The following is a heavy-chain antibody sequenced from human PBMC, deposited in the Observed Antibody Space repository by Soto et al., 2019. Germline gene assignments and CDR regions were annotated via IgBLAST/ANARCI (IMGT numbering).Heavy chain of an antibody. J-gene: IGHJ5*02. Sequence: SETLSLTCTVSGGSISSGGYYWSWIRQHPGKGLEWIGYIYYSGSTYYNPSLKSRVTISVDTSKNQFSLKLSSVTAADTAVYYCARQLEYSSSSGWFDPWGQGTLVTVSS. CDR2: IYYSGST. D-gene: IGHD6-6*01. CDR1: GGSISSGGYY. CDR3: ARQLEYSSSSGWFDP. V-gene: IGHV4-31*03.